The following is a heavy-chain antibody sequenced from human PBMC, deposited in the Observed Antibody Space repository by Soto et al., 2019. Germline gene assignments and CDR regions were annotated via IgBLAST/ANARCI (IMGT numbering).Heavy chain of an antibody. CDR1: GYTFTSYG. CDR2: ISAYNGNT. J-gene: IGHJ6*02. CDR3: ARNLGSNYVFYYGMDV. D-gene: IGHD4-4*01. Sequence: RASVKVSCKASGYTFTSYGISWVRQAPGQGLEWMGWISAYNGNTNYAQKLQGRVTMTTDTSTSTAYMELSSLRSEDTAVYYCARNLGSNYVFYYGMDVWGQGTTVTVSS. V-gene: IGHV1-18*04.